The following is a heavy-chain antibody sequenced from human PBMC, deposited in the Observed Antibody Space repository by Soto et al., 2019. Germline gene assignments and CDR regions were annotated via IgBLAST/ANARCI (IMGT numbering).Heavy chain of an antibody. CDR3: AKIDGYFDY. CDR2: ITGNGDTT. D-gene: IGHD3-22*01. CDR1: GFTFINTG. V-gene: IGHV3-23*01. J-gene: IGHJ4*02. Sequence: EVQVLQSGGGLVPPGWSLRLSCAGSGFTFINTGMSWVRQAPGQGLEWVSAITGNGDTTYYADSVKGRFTISRDNSKSTLYLQMNSLRAEDPAVYYCAKIDGYFDYWGQGTLVTVSS.